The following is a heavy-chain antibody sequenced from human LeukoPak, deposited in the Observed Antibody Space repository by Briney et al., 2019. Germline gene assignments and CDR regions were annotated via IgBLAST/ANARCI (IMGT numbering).Heavy chain of an antibody. CDR2: ISSSSSYI. CDR3: ARDFGGYCSGGSCYPNGY. V-gene: IGHV3-21*01. D-gene: IGHD2-15*01. J-gene: IGHJ4*02. CDR1: GFTFSSYS. Sequence: GGSLRLSCAASGFTFSSYSMNWVRQAPGKGLEWVSSISSSSSYIYYADSVKGRFTISRDNAKNSLYLQMNSLRAEDTAVYYCARDFGGYCSGGSCYPNGYWGQGTLVTVSS.